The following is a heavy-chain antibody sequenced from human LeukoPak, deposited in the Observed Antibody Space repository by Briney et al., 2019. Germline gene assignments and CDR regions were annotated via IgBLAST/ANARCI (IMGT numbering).Heavy chain of an antibody. J-gene: IGHJ4*02. CDR1: GGSFSGYY. D-gene: IGHD3-10*01. Sequence: SETLSLTCAVYGGSFSGYYWSWIRQPPGKGLEWIGEINHSGSTNYNPSLKSRVTISVDTSKNQFSLKLSSVTAADTAVYYCARGKTYYYGSGSYRRYYFDYWGQGTLVTVSS. V-gene: IGHV4-34*01. CDR3: ARGKTYYYGSGSYRRYYFDY. CDR2: INHSGST.